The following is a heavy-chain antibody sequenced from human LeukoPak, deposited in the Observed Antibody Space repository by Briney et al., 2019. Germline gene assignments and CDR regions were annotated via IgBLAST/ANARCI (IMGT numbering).Heavy chain of an antibody. J-gene: IGHJ5*02. Sequence: ASVKVSCKASGYTFTSYYIHWVRQAPGQGLEWMGRINPNSGGTNYAQKFQGRVTKTRDTSISTAYMELSRLRSDDTAVYFCARPREITMSERSYNWFDPWGQGTLVTVSS. CDR3: ARPREITMSERSYNWFDP. D-gene: IGHD3-10*01. CDR2: INPNSGGT. V-gene: IGHV1-2*02. CDR1: GYTFTSYY.